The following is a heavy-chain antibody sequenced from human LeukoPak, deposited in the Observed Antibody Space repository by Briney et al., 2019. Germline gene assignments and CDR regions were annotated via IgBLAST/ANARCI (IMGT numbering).Heavy chain of an antibody. J-gene: IGHJ5*02. V-gene: IGHV4-39*07. CDR2: IYYSGST. CDR1: GGSISSSIYY. CDR3: ARVPSCSGGSCYFARRFDP. Sequence: SETLSLTCTVSGGSISSSIYYWGWIRQPPGKGLEWIGSIYYSGSTYYNPSLKSRVTISVDTSKNQFSLKLSSVTAADTAVYYCARVPSCSGGSCYFARRFDPWGQGTLVTVSS. D-gene: IGHD2-15*01.